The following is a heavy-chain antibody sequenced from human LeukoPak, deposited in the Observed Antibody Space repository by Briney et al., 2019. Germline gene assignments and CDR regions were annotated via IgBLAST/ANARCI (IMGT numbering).Heavy chain of an antibody. D-gene: IGHD5-18*01. CDR2: ISAYNGNT. Sequence: ASVKVSCKASGYTFTSYGISWVRQAPGQGLEWMGWISAYNGNTNYAQKLQGRVTMTRDTSISTAYMELSRLRSDDTAVYYCARGTGEGYTYGRYYFDYWGQGTLVTVSS. CDR1: GYTFTSYG. V-gene: IGHV1-18*01. CDR3: ARGTGEGYTYGRYYFDY. J-gene: IGHJ4*02.